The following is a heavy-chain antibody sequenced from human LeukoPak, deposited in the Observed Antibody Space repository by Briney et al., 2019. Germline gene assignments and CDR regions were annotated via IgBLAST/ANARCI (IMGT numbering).Heavy chain of an antibody. J-gene: IGHJ6*03. CDR3: ARTTEGGYTYNYFYYYYMDV. CDR1: GGSISSGSYY. CDR2: IYYSGST. Sequence: SATLSLTCTVSGGSISSGSYYWSWIRQPPGKGLEWIGYIYYSGSTNYNPSLKSRVAISVDTSKNQFSLRLSSVTAADTAVYYCARTTEGGYTYNYFYYYYMDVWGKGTTVTISS. V-gene: IGHV4-61*01. D-gene: IGHD5-18*01.